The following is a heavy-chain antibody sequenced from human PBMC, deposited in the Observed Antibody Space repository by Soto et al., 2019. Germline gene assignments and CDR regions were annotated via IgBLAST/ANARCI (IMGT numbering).Heavy chain of an antibody. J-gene: IGHJ4*02. CDR1: GGTFSSYT. Sequence: GASVKVSCKASGGTFSSYTISWVRQAPGQGLEWMGRIIPILGIANYAQKFQGRVTITADKSTSTAYMELSSLRSEDTAVYYCAREDYYGSGSYYKAGNQYYFDYWGQGTLVTVSS. CDR3: AREDYYGSGSYYKAGNQYYFDY. CDR2: IIPILGIA. V-gene: IGHV1-69*04. D-gene: IGHD3-10*01.